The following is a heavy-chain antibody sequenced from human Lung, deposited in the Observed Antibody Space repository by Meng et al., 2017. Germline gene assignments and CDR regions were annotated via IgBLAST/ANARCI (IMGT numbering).Heavy chain of an antibody. V-gene: IGHV4-30-4*08. CDR3: ARCKKGDFEL. CDR2: IYFIGSA. Sequence: VHLWGSGPALVEPRAPRYLPCPVSVGPTRCASCWGCIRPPPEKQREWIGYIYFIGSAYYNPCLTGRVTLTEDTSKNQFSMKLSSVTTADTAVDYVARCKKGDFELWGRGILVTVSS. CDR1: VGPTRCASC. J-gene: IGHJ2*01.